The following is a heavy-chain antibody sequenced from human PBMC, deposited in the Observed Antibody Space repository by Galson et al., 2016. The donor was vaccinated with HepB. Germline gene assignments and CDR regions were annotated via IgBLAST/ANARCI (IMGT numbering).Heavy chain of an antibody. CDR3: VSPPGAIDY. Sequence: ETLSLTCTVSGVSISSSAYFWGWIRQSPGKGLEWIGSINYRGRTFYNPSLKSRVTISVDTSKSQFSLTVISVTAADTAVYYCVSPPGAIDYWGRGTLVTVSS. V-gene: IGHV4-39*01. J-gene: IGHJ4*02. CDR1: GVSISSSAYF. CDR2: INYRGRT.